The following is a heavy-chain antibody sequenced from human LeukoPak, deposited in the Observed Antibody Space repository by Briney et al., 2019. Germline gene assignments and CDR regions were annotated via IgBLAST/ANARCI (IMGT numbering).Heavy chain of an antibody. CDR1: GFTFSSYS. J-gene: IGHJ4*02. CDR3: ARRIVGPSSGGDY. D-gene: IGHD1-26*01. V-gene: IGHV3-7*01. Sequence: GGSLRLSCAASGFTFSSYSMNWVRQAPGKGLELVANIKQDGSEKYYVDSVQGRFTISRDNAKNSLYLQMNSLRVEDTAVYYCARRIVGPSSGGDYWGQGTPVTVSS. CDR2: IKQDGSEK.